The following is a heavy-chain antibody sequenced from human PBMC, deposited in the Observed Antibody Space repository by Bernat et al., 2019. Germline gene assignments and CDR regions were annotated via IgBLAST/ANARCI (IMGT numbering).Heavy chain of an antibody. CDR2: ISYDGSNK. J-gene: IGHJ4*02. CDR3: ARDMVGFGDGYNFDY. Sequence: QVQLVESGGGVVQPGRSLRLSCAASGFTFSSYAMHWVRQAPGKGLEWVAVISYDGSNKYYADSVKGRFTISRDNSKNTLYLQMNSLGAEGTAVYYCARDMVGFGDGYNFDYWGQGTLVTVSS. D-gene: IGHD5-24*01. V-gene: IGHV3-30-3*01. CDR1: GFTFSSYA.